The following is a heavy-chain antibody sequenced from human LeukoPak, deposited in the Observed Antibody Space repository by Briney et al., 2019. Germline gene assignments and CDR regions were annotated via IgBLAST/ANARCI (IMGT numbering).Heavy chain of an antibody. V-gene: IGHV4-61*08. D-gene: IGHD3-3*01. CDR1: GGSISSGGYY. CDR3: ARGETYYDFWSGYFNWFDP. CDR2: IYYSGST. Sequence: PSETLSLTCTVSGGSISSGGYYWSWIRQPPGKGLEWIGYIYYSGSTNYNPSLKSRVTISVDTSKNQFSLKLSSVTAADTAVYYCARGETYYDFWSGYFNWFDPWGQGTLVTVSS. J-gene: IGHJ5*02.